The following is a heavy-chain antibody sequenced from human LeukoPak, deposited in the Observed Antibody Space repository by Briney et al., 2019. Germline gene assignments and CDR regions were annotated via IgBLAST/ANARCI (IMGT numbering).Heavy chain of an antibody. Sequence: SETLSLTCAVYGGSFSGYYWSWIRQPPGKGLEWIGEINHSGSTNYNPSLKSRVTISVDTSKNQFSLKLSSVTAADAAVYYCARRSGWYGYWGQGTLVTVSS. V-gene: IGHV4-34*01. CDR1: GGSFSGYY. J-gene: IGHJ4*02. CDR3: ARRSGWYGY. D-gene: IGHD6-19*01. CDR2: INHSGST.